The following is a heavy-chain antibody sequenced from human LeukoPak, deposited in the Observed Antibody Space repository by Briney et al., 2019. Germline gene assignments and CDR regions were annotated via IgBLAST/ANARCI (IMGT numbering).Heavy chain of an antibody. CDR1: GFIFSSYA. J-gene: IGHJ4*02. D-gene: IGHD3-22*01. Sequence: GGSLRLSCAASGFIFSSYAMHWVRQAPGKGLEWVAVISYDGSNKYYADSVKGRFTISRDNSKNTLYLQMNSLRAEDTAVYYCARGHRLVVVIPFADYWGQGTLVTVSS. CDR3: ARGHRLVVVIPFADY. CDR2: ISYDGSNK. V-gene: IGHV3-30-3*01.